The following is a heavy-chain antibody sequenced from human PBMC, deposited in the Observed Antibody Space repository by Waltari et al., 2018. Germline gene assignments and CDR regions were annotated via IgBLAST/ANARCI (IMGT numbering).Heavy chain of an antibody. CDR3: ARLPPGFQDY. Sequence: VPLVQSGAEVYKPGASVKVSCKASGYSFTSSSIPWVRQAPGQSLEWMGRINPGNGNTRYSQQFHGRVTITIDTSANTAYMELSSLRSEDTGVYYCARLPPGFQDYWGQGTLVTVSS. J-gene: IGHJ4*02. V-gene: IGHV1-3*01. CDR1: GYSFTSSS. CDR2: INPGNGNT.